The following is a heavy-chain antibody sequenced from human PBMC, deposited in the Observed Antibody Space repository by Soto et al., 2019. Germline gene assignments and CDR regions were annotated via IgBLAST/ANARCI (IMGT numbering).Heavy chain of an antibody. CDR3: ARQGIAAAGTGYYGMDV. CDR2: IYYSGST. Sequence: QLQLQESGPGLVKPSETLSLTCTVSGGSISSSSYYWGWIRQPPGKGLEWIGSIYYSGSTYYNPSLKSRVTISVDTSKNQFSLTLSSVTAADTAGYYCARQGIAAAGTGYYGMDVLGQGTTVTVSS. D-gene: IGHD6-13*01. V-gene: IGHV4-39*01. CDR1: GGSISSSSYY. J-gene: IGHJ6*02.